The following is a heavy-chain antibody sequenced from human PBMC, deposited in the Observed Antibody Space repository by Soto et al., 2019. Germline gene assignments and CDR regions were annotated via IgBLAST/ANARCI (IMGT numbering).Heavy chain of an antibody. D-gene: IGHD1-26*01. J-gene: IGHJ4*02. Sequence: PGGSLRLSCTASGFTFGDYAMNWVRQAPGKGLEWVSYISSSSSTIYYADSVKGRFTISRDNAKNSLYLQMNSLRAEDTAVYYCARDWEGLPIDYWGQGTLVTVSS. CDR3: ARDWEGLPIDY. CDR2: ISSSSSTI. V-gene: IGHV3-48*01. CDR1: GFTFGDYA.